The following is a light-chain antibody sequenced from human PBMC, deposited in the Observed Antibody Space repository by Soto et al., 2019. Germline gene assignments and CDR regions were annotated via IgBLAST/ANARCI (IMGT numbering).Light chain of an antibody. V-gene: IGKV3-20*01. CDR3: QQQGRSWIT. CDR1: QSVNSNS. J-gene: IGKJ5*01. CDR2: GAS. Sequence: IVFTRTPGIESLHQGVRGHLLCRASQSVNSNSLAWYQQKPGQAPRVFIYGASTRATGIPDRFSGSGSGTDFTLTIRRLEPEDFAVYYCQQQGRSWITFGQGTRLEIK.